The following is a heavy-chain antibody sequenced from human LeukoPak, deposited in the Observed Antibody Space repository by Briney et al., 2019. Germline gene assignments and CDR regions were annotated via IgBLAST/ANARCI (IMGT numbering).Heavy chain of an antibody. J-gene: IGHJ4*02. Sequence: GGSLRLSCAASGFTFSNYWMSWVRQAPGKGLEWVANIKQDGSEEYYVGSVKGRFTISRDNAKNSLYLQMNSLRADDTAVYYCARVGPRGYGDYFDYWGQGTLVTVSS. V-gene: IGHV3-7*01. CDR1: GFTFSNYW. CDR2: IKQDGSEE. CDR3: ARVGPRGYGDYFDY. D-gene: IGHD4-17*01.